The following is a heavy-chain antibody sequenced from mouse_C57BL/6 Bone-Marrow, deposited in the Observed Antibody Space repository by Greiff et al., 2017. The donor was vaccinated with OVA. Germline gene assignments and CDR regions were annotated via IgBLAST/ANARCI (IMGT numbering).Heavy chain of an antibody. CDR1: GYTFTSYW. D-gene: IGHD2-2*01. CDR3: ARGGVTTGDFDY. Sequence: QVQLQQPGAELVKPGASVKMSCKASGYTFTSYWITWVKQRPGQGLEWIGDIYPGSGSTNYNEKFKSKATLTVDTSSSTAYMQLSSLTSEDSAVYYCARGGVTTGDFDYWGQGTTLTVSS. V-gene: IGHV1-55*01. CDR2: IYPGSGST. J-gene: IGHJ2*01.